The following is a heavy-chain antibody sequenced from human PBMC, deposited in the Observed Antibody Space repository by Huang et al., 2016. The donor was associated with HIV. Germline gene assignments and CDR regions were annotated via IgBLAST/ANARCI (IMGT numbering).Heavy chain of an antibody. J-gene: IGHJ4*02. CDR3: ARGSLEYSVSSSLDY. D-gene: IGHD4-4*01. CDR1: GGPFRSYS. CDR2: LMQFCDAP. Sequence: QVQLLQSGAEVKKPGSSVKVSCKASGGPFRSYSIAWVRQAPGQGLEWMSSLMQFCDAPNYEQKLQGRVRVTADESTSTVYMELRDLRPDDTAVYFCARGSLEYSVSSSLDYWGQGTHVTVSS. V-gene: IGHV1-69*13.